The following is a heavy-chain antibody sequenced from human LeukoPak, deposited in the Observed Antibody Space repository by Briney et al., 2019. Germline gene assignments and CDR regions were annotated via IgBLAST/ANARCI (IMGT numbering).Heavy chain of an antibody. CDR1: GGSISSYY. CDR2: IYYSGST. CDR3: AREYDTTPGYFDY. J-gene: IGHJ4*02. D-gene: IGHD3-9*01. V-gene: IGHV4-59*01. Sequence: PSETLSLTCTVSGGSISSYYWSWIRQPPGKGLEWIGYIYYSGSTNYNPSLKSRVTISVDTSKNQFSLKLSSVTAADTAVYYCAREYDTTPGYFDYWGQGTLVTVSS.